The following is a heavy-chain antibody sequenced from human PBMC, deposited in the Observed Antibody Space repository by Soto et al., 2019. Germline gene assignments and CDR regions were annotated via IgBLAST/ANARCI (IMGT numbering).Heavy chain of an antibody. V-gene: IGHV1-69*13. CDR1: GGTLSSYA. J-gene: IGHJ4*02. D-gene: IGHD3-16*01. CDR2: IIPIFGTA. CDR3: ARGGGVSLLPDY. Sequence: SVKIFCKASGGTLSSYAISWVRQAPGQGLEWMGGIIPIFGTANYAQKFQGRVTITADESTSTAYMELSSLRSEDTAVYYCARGGGVSLLPDYWGQGTLVTVSS.